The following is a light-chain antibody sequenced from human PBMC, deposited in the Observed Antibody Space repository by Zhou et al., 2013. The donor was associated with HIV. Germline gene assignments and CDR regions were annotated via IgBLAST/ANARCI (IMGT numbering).Light chain of an antibody. J-gene: IGKJ3*01. Sequence: EIVLTQSPASRSMSPGERATLSCRASQSIGTNLAWYQQKPGQAPRLLIYAASARATGIPDRFSGSGSGTDFTLTISSLQSEDFAVYYCQQHNSWPFTFGPGTKVDVK. CDR1: QSIGTN. CDR2: AAS. V-gene: IGKV3-15*01. CDR3: QQHNSWPFT.